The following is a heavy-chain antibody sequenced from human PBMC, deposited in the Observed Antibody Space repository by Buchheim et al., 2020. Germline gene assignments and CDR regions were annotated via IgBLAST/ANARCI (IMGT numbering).Heavy chain of an antibody. J-gene: IGHJ6*02. V-gene: IGHV3-13*01. CDR2: IGTAGDT. D-gene: IGHD3-3*01. CDR3: ARTYYDFWSGYAMGYYGMDV. CDR1: GFTFSSYD. Sequence: EVQLVESGGGLVQPGGSLRLSCAASGFTFSSYDMHWVRQATGKGLEWVSAIGTAGDTYYPGSVKGRFTISRENAKNSLYLQMNSLMGGDTAVYYCARTYYDFWSGYAMGYYGMDVWGQGTT.